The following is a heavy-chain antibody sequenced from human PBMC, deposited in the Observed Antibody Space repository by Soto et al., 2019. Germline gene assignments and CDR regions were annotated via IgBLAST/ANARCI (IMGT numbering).Heavy chain of an antibody. Sequence: EVQLVESGGGLVQPVRSLRLSCASSVFTFDDYAMHWFRQAPGKGLEWVSGISWNSGSIGYADSVKGRFTISRDNAKNSLYLQMNSLRAEDTALYYCAKDGSPYRSCWYFDYWGQGTLVTVSS. V-gene: IGHV3-9*01. CDR3: AKDGSPYRSCWYFDY. D-gene: IGHD6-19*01. CDR1: VFTFDDYA. CDR2: ISWNSGSI. J-gene: IGHJ4*02.